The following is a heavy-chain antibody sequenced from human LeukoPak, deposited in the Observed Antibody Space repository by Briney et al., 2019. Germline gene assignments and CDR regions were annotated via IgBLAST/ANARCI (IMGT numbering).Heavy chain of an antibody. J-gene: IGHJ2*01. CDR1: GYTFTSYG. Sequence: ASVKVSCKASGYTFTSYGISWVRQAPGQGLEWMGWISAYNGNTNYAQKLQGRVTMTTDTSTSTAYMELRSLRSDDTAVYYCARTPSYYGSGSYKSRMYWYFDLWGRGTLVTVSS. D-gene: IGHD3-10*01. V-gene: IGHV1-18*01. CDR3: ARTPSYYGSGSYKSRMYWYFDL. CDR2: ISAYNGNT.